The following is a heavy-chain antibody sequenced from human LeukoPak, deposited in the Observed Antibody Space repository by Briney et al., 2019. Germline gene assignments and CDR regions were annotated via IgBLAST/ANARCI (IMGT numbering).Heavy chain of an antibody. CDR2: ISGSGGST. Sequence: PGGSLRLSCAASGLTFSSYAMSWVRPAPGKGLEWVSAISGSGGSTYYADSVKGRFTISRDNSKNTLYLQMNRLRAEDTAVYYCAKDGAMDDDFWSSYYYMDVWGKGTTVTVSS. CDR1: GLTFSSYA. V-gene: IGHV3-23*01. J-gene: IGHJ6*03. D-gene: IGHD3-3*01. CDR3: AKDGAMDDDFWSSYYYMDV.